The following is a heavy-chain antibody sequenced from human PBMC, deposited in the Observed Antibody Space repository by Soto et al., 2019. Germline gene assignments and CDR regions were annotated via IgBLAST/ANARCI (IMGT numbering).Heavy chain of an antibody. CDR3: ARDQVGATTLDGMDV. D-gene: IGHD1-26*01. Sequence: GGSLRLSCAASGFTFSSYGMHWVRQAPGKGLEWVAVVWYDGSNKYYADSVKGRFTISRDNSKNTLYLQMNSLRAEDTAVYYCARDQVGATTLDGMDVWGQGTTVTVSS. V-gene: IGHV3-33*01. CDR1: GFTFSSYG. J-gene: IGHJ6*02. CDR2: VWYDGSNK.